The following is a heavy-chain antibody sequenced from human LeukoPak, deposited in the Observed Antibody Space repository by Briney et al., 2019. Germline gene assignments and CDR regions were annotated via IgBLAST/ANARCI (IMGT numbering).Heavy chain of an antibody. CDR1: GGTFSSYA. D-gene: IGHD3-10*01. V-gene: IGHV1-69*05. J-gene: IGHJ4*02. CDR2: IIPIFGTA. CDR3: ARASHNYYGSGSYEDY. Sequence: SVKVSCKASGGTFSSYAISWVRQAPGQGLEWMGRIIPIFGTANYAQKFQGRVTITTDGSTSTAYMELSSLRSEDTAVYYCARASHNYYGSGSYEDYWGQGTLVTVSS.